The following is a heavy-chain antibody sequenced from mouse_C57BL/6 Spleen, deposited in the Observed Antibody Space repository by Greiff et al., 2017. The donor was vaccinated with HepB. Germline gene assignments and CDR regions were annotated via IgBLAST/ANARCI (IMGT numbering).Heavy chain of an antibody. J-gene: IGHJ2*01. D-gene: IGHD1-1*01. CDR3: ARRGGDYGSSRADY. Sequence: VQLQQSGAELARPGASVKLSCKASGYTFTSYGISWVKQRTGQGLEWIGEIYPRSGNTYYNEKFKGKATLTAEKSSSTAYMELRSLTSEDSAVYFCARRGGDYGSSRADYWGKGTTLTVSS. CDR1: GYTFTSYG. CDR2: IYPRSGNT. V-gene: IGHV1-81*01.